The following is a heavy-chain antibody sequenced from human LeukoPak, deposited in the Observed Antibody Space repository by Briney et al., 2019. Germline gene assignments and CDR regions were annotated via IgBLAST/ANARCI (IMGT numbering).Heavy chain of an antibody. J-gene: IGHJ5*01. D-gene: IGHD6-13*01. CDR2: INAADGKT. CDR3: ARPRASSPGSWFDS. V-gene: IGHV1-3*01. Sequence: ASVKDSCKASGYTFTSYDINWVRQATGQGLDWMGWINAADGKTKYSQTFQGRVTITRDTSASIVYMDLSSLRSEDTAVYYCARPRASSPGSWFDSWGQGTLVTVSS. CDR1: GYTFTSYD.